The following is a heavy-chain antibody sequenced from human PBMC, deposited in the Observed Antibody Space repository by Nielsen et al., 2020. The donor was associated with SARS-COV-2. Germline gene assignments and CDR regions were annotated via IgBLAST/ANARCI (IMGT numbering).Heavy chain of an antibody. CDR3: ARVAGTPPVSYSYFDL. Sequence: GGSLRLSCAASGFTFSMWNMNWVRQAPGKGLEWVAQMSGSSSYIHYADSVKGRYTISKDSAKNSLYLQMNSLRAEDTAVYYCARVAGTPPVSYSYFDLWGRGTLVTVSS. V-gene: IGHV3-21*05. D-gene: IGHD6-19*01. CDR1: GFTFSMWN. CDR2: MSGSSSYI. J-gene: IGHJ2*01.